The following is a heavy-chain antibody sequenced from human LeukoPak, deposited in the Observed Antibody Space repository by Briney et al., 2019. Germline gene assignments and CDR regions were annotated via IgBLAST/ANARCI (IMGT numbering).Heavy chain of an antibody. V-gene: IGHV5-51*01. CDR2: IYPDNSDT. D-gene: IGHD2-21*02. CDR3: ARHVTGSRHLDY. CDR1: GYSFTSYW. J-gene: IGHJ4*02. Sequence: GESLKISCRGSGYSFTSYWIGWVRQMPGKGLEWMEIIYPDNSDTRYSPSFQGQVTISADKSISTAYLQWSSLKASDTAMYYCARHVTGSRHLDYWGQGTLVSVSS.